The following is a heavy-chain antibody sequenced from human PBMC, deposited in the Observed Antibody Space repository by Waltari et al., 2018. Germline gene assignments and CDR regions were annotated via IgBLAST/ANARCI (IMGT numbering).Heavy chain of an antibody. D-gene: IGHD3-3*02. V-gene: IGHV4-30-4*08. CDR3: ARGGPIFGVANWFDP. CDR1: GGSISSGDYY. CDR2: IYYSGST. Sequence: QVQLQESGPGLVKPSQTLSLTCTVSGGSISSGDYYWSWIRQPPGKGLEWIGYIYYSGSTYYTPSLKSRVTISVDTSKNQFSLKLSSVTAADTAVYYCARGGPIFGVANWFDPWGQGTLVTVSS. J-gene: IGHJ5*02.